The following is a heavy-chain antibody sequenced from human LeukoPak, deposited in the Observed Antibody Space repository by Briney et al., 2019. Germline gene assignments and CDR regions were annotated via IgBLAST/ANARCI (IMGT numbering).Heavy chain of an antibody. CDR2: MNPNSGNT. CDR3: ARDSNYSPFYYYYYHMDV. Sequence: ASVKVSCKASGYTLSSYDINWVRQATGQGLEWRGWMNPNSGNTGYAQKFQGRVTMTRNASISTAYMELSSLRSEDTAVYYCARDSNYSPFYYYYYHMDVWGKGTTVTVSS. J-gene: IGHJ6*03. V-gene: IGHV1-8*01. CDR1: GYTLSSYD. D-gene: IGHD4-11*01.